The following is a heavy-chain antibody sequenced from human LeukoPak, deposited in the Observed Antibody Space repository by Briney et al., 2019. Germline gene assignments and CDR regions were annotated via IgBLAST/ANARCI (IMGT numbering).Heavy chain of an antibody. CDR1: GFTFSNYA. J-gene: IGHJ4*02. CDR2: ISGSGDSA. CDR3: ARRSGVAVAGAFDY. Sequence: GGTLRLSCAASGFTFSNYAMRWVRQAPGKGLEWVSGISGSGDSAYYADSVKGRFTISRDNSKNTLYLQMNSLRAEDTAVYFCARRSGVAVAGAFDYWGQGTLVTVSS. D-gene: IGHD6-19*01. V-gene: IGHV3-23*01.